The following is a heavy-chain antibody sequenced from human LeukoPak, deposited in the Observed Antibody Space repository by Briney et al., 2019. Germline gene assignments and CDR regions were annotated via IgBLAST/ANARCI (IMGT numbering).Heavy chain of an antibody. CDR1: GHTFTGYC. V-gene: IGHV3-74*01. Sequence: GGSLRLSCEASGHTFTGYCMHWVRQAPGQGLVWVARINTNGSGTTYAHTVKGGFTISRDTAMNMLYLQVSSLRAEDTAVYYCATQQGGNRAYWGQGTLVTVSS. J-gene: IGHJ4*02. CDR2: INTNGSGT. D-gene: IGHD1-14*01. CDR3: ATQQGGNRAY.